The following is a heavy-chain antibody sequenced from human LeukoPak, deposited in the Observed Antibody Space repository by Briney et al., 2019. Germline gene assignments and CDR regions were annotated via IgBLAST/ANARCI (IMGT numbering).Heavy chain of an antibody. V-gene: IGHV4-59*01. J-gene: IGHJ4*02. CDR1: GGSITGYY. Sequence: SETLSLTCTVSGGSITGYYWSWIRQPPGKGLEWIGYIYHSGGTNYSPSLESRVSISVDTSKNQFSLRLSSVTAADTAVYFCARVGYSDSTVFHYWGQGTLVTVSS. CDR2: IYHSGGT. CDR3: ARVGYSDSTVFHY. D-gene: IGHD2-2*01.